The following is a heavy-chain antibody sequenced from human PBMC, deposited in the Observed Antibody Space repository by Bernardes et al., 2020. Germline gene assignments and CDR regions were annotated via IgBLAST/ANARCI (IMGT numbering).Heavy chain of an antibody. CDR2: IMKDGGVN. D-gene: IGHD1-1*01. CDR1: GSTFSSYG. V-gene: IGHV3-7*01. Sequence: GGSLRLPCAPSGSTFSSYGITGVREAQGKGLDGGADIMKDGGVNRYVGSVKGRFAISRDNAKNLVYLGMNNLRAEDTAVYDCARENDYYVFHSWGQGTLVTISS. CDR3: ARENDYYVFHS. J-gene: IGHJ4*02.